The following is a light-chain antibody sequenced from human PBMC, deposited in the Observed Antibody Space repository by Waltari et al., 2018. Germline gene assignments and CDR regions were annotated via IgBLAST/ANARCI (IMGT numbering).Light chain of an antibody. Sequence: DIQMTQSPSTLSASVGDTVAVTCRASQSISTWLAWYQQRPGKAPKLLIYKESTLESGVPSRFSGSGSGTEFTLTISTLQPDDFATYYCQQYNSYPWTFGQGTKVEIK. CDR3: QQYNSYPWT. CDR2: KES. CDR1: QSISTW. V-gene: IGKV1-5*03. J-gene: IGKJ1*01.